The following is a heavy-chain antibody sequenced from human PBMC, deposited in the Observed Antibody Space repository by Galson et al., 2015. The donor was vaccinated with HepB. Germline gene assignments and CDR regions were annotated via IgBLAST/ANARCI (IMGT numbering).Heavy chain of an antibody. Sequence: QSGAEVKKPGESLKISCKGSGYSFTSYWIGWVRQMPGKGLEWMGIIYPGDSDTRYSPSFQGQVTISADKSISTAYLQWSSLKASDTAMYYCARRASYYYDSSGYRYDWYFDLWGRGTLVTVSS. CDR2: IYPGDSDT. J-gene: IGHJ2*01. CDR3: ARRASYYYDSSGYRYDWYFDL. D-gene: IGHD3-22*01. CDR1: GYSFTSYW. V-gene: IGHV5-51*01.